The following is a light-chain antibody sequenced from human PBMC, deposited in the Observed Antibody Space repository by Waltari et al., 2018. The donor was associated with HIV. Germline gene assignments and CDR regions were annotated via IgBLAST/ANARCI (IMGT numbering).Light chain of an antibody. V-gene: IGLV1-51*02. J-gene: IGLJ3*02. CDR3: GTWDSSLSGGV. CDR2: ENN. Sequence: QSVLTPPPSVSAAPGQKVTMSCPGSSSNLGNNYVSWYQQFPGTAPKLLIYENNKRPSGIPDRFSGSKSGTSATLGITGLQTGDEADYYCGTWDSSLSGGVFGGGTKLTVL. CDR1: SSNLGNNY.